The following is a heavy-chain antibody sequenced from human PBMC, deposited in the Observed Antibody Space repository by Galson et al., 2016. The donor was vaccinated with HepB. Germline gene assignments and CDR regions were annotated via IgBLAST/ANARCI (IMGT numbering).Heavy chain of an antibody. J-gene: IGHJ6*02. D-gene: IGHD3-10*01. CDR3: ATQNGVLDHVDYGLDV. Sequence: SVKVSCKVSGYTLNELSLHWVRQAPGKGLEWMGGSNSEDDEIIYAQKFQGRVTMTEDTSTDTAYMEVSSLRSEDTAVYYCATQNGVLDHVDYGLDVWGQGTTVTVSS. CDR2: SNSEDDEI. CDR1: GYTLNELS. V-gene: IGHV1-24*01.